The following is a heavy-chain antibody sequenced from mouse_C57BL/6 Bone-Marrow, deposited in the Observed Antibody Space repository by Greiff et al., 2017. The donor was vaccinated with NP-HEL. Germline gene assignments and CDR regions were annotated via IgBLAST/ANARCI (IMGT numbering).Heavy chain of an antibody. D-gene: IGHD2-4*01. Sequence: EVKLMESGGGLVQPKGSLKLSCAASGFSFNTYAMNWVRQAPGKGLEWVARIRSKSNNYATYYADSVKDRFTISRDDSESMLYLQMNNLKTEDTAMYYCVRQGSTMITTRYAMDYWGQGTSVTVSS. CDR2: IRSKSNNYAT. CDR3: VRQGSTMITTRYAMDY. CDR1: GFSFNTYA. V-gene: IGHV10-1*01. J-gene: IGHJ4*01.